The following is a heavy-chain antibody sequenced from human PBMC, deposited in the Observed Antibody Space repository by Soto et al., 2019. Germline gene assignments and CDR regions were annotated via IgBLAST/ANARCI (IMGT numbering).Heavy chain of an antibody. Sequence: SVKVSCKASGGTFSSYAISWVRQAPGQGLEWMGGIIPIFGTANYAQKFQGRVTITADESTSTAYMELSSLRSEDTAVYYCARVSRYYDFWSGYYGNWFDPWGQGTLVTVSS. CDR3: ARVSRYYDFWSGYYGNWFDP. D-gene: IGHD3-3*01. CDR1: GGTFSSYA. J-gene: IGHJ5*02. V-gene: IGHV1-69*13. CDR2: IIPIFGTA.